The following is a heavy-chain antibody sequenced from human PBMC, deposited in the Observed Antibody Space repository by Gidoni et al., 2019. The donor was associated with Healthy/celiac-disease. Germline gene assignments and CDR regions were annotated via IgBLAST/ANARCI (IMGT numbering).Heavy chain of an antibody. CDR2: ISYDGSNK. CDR1: GFTFRSYA. D-gene: IGHD3-22*01. V-gene: IGHV3-30*04. Sequence: QVQLVESGGGVVQPGRSLRLSCAASGFTFRSYAMPWVRQAPGKGLEWVAVISYDGSNKYYSDAVKGRFTISRDNSKNTLYLQMNSLRAEDTAVYYCAREGVDDSSGYYYNDAFDIWGQGTMVTVSS. CDR3: AREGVDDSSGYYYNDAFDI. J-gene: IGHJ3*02.